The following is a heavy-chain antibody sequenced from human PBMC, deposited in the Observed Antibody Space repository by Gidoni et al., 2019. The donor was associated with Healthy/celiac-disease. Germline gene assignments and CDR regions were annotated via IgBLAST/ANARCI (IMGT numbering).Heavy chain of an antibody. D-gene: IGHD2-2*01. V-gene: IGHV4-39*07. CDR3: ANIVVVPAAIGRAPWFDP. CDR2: IYYSGST. J-gene: IGHJ5*02. Sequence: QLQLQESGPGLVKPSETLSLTCTVSGGSISSSSYYWGWLRQPPGKALEWIGSIYYSGSTYYNPSLKSRVTISVDTSKNQFSLKLSSVTAADTAVYYCANIVVVPAAIGRAPWFDPWGQGTLVTVSS. CDR1: GGSISSSSYY.